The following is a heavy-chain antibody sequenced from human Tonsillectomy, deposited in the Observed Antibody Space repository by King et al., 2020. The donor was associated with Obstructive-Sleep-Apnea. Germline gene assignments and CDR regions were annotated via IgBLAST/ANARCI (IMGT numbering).Heavy chain of an antibody. V-gene: IGHV1-24*01. J-gene: IGHJ2*01. CDR3: ATDGSGSYYGWYFDL. CDR1: GYTLTELS. CDR2: FDPEDGET. Sequence: HAKLVQSGAEVKKPGASVKVSCKVSGYTLTELSMHWVRQAPGKGLEWMGGFDPEDGETIYAQKFQGRVTMTEDTSTDTAYMELSSLRSEDTAVYYCATDGSGSYYGWYFDLWGRGTLVTVSS. D-gene: IGHD1-26*01.